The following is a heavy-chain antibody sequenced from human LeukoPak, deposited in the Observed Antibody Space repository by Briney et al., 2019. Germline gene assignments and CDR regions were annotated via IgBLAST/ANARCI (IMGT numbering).Heavy chain of an antibody. J-gene: IGHJ4*02. CDR3: AKVYLHDYGDAGY. D-gene: IGHD4-17*01. V-gene: IGHV3-23*01. CDR2: ISGSGSST. CDR1: GFTFSNYA. Sequence: GGSLRLSCAASGFTFSNYAMSWVRQAPGKGLEWVSGISGSGSSTYYADSVKGRFTISRDNSKNTLYLQMNSLRVEDTAVYYCAKVYLHDYGDAGYWGQGTLVTVSS.